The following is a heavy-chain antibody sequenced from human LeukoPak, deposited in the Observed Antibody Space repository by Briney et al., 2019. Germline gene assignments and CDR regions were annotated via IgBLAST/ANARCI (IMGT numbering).Heavy chain of an antibody. CDR3: ARQLVEYSSSSSYYYYYYGMDV. CDR2: IYYSGST. J-gene: IGHJ6*02. D-gene: IGHD6-6*01. CDR1: GGSFSGYY. V-gene: IGHV4-59*08. Sequence: KSSETLSLTCAVYGGSFSGYYWSWIRQPPGKGLEWIGYIYYSGSTNYNPSLKSRVTISVDTSKNQFSLKLSSVTAADTAVYYCARQLVEYSSSSSYYYYYYGMDVWGQGTTVTVSS.